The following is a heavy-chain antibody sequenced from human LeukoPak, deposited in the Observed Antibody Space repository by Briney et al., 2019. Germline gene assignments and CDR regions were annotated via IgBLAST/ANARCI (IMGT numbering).Heavy chain of an antibody. CDR3: AREIGEGRNRHFDY. J-gene: IGHJ4*02. D-gene: IGHD3-10*01. CDR2: INPNSGGT. Sequence: ASVTVSCKASGYTFTGYYIHWVRQAPGQGLEWVGWINPNSGGTNYAQKFQGGVTMTRDMSISTAYMELSRLTSDDTAVYYCAREIGEGRNRHFDYWGQGTLVTVSS. V-gene: IGHV1-2*02. CDR1: GYTFTGYY.